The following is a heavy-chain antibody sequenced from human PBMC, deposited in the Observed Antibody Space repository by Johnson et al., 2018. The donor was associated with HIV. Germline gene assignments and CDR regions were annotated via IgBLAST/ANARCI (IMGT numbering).Heavy chain of an antibody. CDR1: AFSFSNYW. Sequence: VLLVESGGGLVQPGGSLRLSCAASAFSFSNYWMTWVRQAPGQGLEWVANINQDGSAKYYVDSVKGRYTISRDNAKNSLYLQMNTLRAEDTAVYYCARGVRTFDMWGQGTMVTVSS. J-gene: IGHJ3*02. D-gene: IGHD4/OR15-4a*01. V-gene: IGHV3-7*04. CDR2: INQDGSAK. CDR3: ARGVRTFDM.